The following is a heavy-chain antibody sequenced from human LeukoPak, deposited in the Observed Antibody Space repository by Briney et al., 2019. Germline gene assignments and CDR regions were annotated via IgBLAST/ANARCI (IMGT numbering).Heavy chain of an antibody. CDR2: ISSNGGST. D-gene: IGHD6-6*01. CDR1: GYTFTGYY. V-gene: IGHV3-64*01. J-gene: IGHJ4*02. CDR3: AREYSSSSVDY. Sequence: SCKASGYTFTGYYMHWVRQAPGKGLEYVSGISSNGGSTYYANSVKGRFTISRDNSKNTLYLQMGSLRAEDMAVYYCAREYSSSSVDYWGQGTLVTVSS.